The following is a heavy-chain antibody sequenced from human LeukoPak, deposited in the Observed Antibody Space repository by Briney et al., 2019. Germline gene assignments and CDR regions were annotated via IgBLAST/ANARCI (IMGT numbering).Heavy chain of an antibody. V-gene: IGHV3-23*01. CDR2: ISGSGGST. CDR1: GFTFSSYA. Sequence: GGSLRLSCAASGFTFSSYAMSWVRQAPGKGLEWVSVISGSGGSTYYRDSVKGRFTISRDNSKNTLYLQMNSLRVEDTAVYYCAKDGTTTITFDYWGQGTLVTVSS. CDR3: AKDGTTTITFDY. J-gene: IGHJ4*02. D-gene: IGHD1-1*01.